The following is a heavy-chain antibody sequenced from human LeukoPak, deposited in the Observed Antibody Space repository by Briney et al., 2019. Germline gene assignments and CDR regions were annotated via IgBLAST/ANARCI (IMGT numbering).Heavy chain of an antibody. V-gene: IGHV3-74*01. CDR1: GFTFSSYW. Sequence: GGSLRLSCAASGFTFSSYWMHWVRQAPGKGLVWVSRINSDGSSTSYADSVKGRFTISRDNSKNTLYLQMSSLRADDTAVYYCAKNRAGSGWYDYWGQGMLVTVSS. CDR2: INSDGSST. J-gene: IGHJ4*02. D-gene: IGHD6-19*01. CDR3: AKNRAGSGWYDY.